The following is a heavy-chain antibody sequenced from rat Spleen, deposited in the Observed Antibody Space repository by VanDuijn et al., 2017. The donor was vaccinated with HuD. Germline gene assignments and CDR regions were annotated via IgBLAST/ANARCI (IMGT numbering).Heavy chain of an antibody. J-gene: IGHJ4*01. CDR1: GFTFYNYW. Sequence: EVQLVESGGGLVQPGRSLKLSCVASGFTFYNYWMTWIRQAPGKGLEWVASITSSGTGAYYVDSVKGLFTISRDNAKSTLYLQMISLRSEDTATYYCTREDWVVDAWGQGVSVTVSS. D-gene: IGHD1-6*01. CDR3: TREDWVVDA. V-gene: IGHV5-31*01. CDR2: ITSSGTGA.